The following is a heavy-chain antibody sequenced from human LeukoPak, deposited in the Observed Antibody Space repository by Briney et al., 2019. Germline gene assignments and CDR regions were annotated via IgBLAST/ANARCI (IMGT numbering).Heavy chain of an antibody. CDR2: ISWNSGSI. J-gene: IGHJ4*02. Sequence: GGSLRLSCAGSGFIFNNYAMHWVRQPPGKGLERVSGISWNSGSIDYADSVKGRFTISRDNAKNSLYLQMNSLRVEDTAFYYCAKDNRRHYTSGPNPDSLHWGQGALVTVSS. CDR1: GFIFNNYA. D-gene: IGHD6-19*01. CDR3: AKDNRRHYTSGPNPDSLH. V-gene: IGHV3-9*01.